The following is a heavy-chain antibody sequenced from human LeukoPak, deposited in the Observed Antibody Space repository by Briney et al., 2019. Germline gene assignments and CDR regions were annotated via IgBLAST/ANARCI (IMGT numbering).Heavy chain of an antibody. CDR3: AYNYYYDSSGYWDY. CDR1: GFTFSSYG. V-gene: IGHV3-23*01. D-gene: IGHD3-22*01. J-gene: IGHJ4*02. CDR2: ISGSGGST. Sequence: GGSLRLSCAASGFTFSSYGVSWVRQAPGKGLEWVSAISGSGGSTYYADSVKGRFTISRDNSKNTLYLQMNSLRAEDTAVYYCAYNYYYDSSGYWDYWGQGTLVTVSS.